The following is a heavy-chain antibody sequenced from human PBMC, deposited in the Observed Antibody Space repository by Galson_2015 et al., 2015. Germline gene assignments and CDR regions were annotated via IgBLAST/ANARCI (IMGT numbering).Heavy chain of an antibody. CDR3: ARNVGMTTLLGWYFDL. Sequence: ETLSLTCTVSGGSVSSGSYYWSWIRQPPGKGLEWIGYIYYSGSTNYNPSLKSRVTISVDTSKNQFSLKLSSVTAADTAVYYCARNVGMTTLLGWYFDLWGRGTLVTVSS. CDR2: IYYSGST. D-gene: IGHD4-17*01. J-gene: IGHJ2*01. CDR1: GGSVSSGSYY. V-gene: IGHV4-61*01.